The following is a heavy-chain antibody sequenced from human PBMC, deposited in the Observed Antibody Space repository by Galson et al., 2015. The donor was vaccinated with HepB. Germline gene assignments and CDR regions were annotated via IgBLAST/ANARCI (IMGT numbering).Heavy chain of an antibody. V-gene: IGHV3-23*01. Sequence: SLRLSCAASGFTFSSYAMSWVRQAPGKGLEWVSAISGSGGSTYYADSVKGRFTISRDNSKNTLYLQMNSLRAEDTAVYYCAKDRVWDIVVVPAAIVNPWGQGTLVTVSS. CDR2: ISGSGGST. J-gene: IGHJ5*02. D-gene: IGHD2-2*01. CDR1: GFTFSSYA. CDR3: AKDRVWDIVVVPAAIVNP.